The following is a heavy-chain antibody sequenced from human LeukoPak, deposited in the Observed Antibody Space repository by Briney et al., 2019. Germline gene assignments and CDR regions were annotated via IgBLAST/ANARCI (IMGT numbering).Heavy chain of an antibody. Sequence: GGSLRLSCAASGFTFSSYSMNWVRQAPGQGLEWVSSISSSSSYIYYADSVKGRFTISRDNAKNSLYLQMTSLRAEDTAAYYCARDRELTTVFDYWGQGTLVTVSS. D-gene: IGHD1-26*01. CDR3: ARDRELTTVFDY. J-gene: IGHJ4*02. CDR1: GFTFSSYS. V-gene: IGHV3-21*01. CDR2: ISSSSSYI.